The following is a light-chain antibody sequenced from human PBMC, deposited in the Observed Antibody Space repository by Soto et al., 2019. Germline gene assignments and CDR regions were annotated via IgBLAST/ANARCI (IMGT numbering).Light chain of an antibody. CDR3: QQYNDWPPWT. J-gene: IGKJ1*01. V-gene: IGKV3-15*01. CDR1: ESVSTN. CDR2: GAS. Sequence: VVMTQSPATLSLSPGQRATLSCRVSESVSTNLAWYQQRPGQAPRLLISGASSRAAGISARFSGSGSGTEFTLTISSLQSEDSAVYFCQQYNDWPPWTFGQGTKVEI.